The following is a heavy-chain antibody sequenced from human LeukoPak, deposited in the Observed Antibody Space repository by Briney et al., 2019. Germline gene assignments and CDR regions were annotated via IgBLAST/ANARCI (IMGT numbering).Heavy chain of an antibody. D-gene: IGHD6-13*01. V-gene: IGHV4-34*01. Sequence: PSETLSLTWAVYGGSFSGYYWSWIRQPPGKGLEWIGEISHSGSTNYNPSLKSRVTISVDTSKNQFSLKLSSVTAADTAVYYCARGGGSSSRNWFDPWGQGTLVTVSS. J-gene: IGHJ5*02. CDR1: GGSFSGYY. CDR2: ISHSGST. CDR3: ARGGGSSSRNWFDP.